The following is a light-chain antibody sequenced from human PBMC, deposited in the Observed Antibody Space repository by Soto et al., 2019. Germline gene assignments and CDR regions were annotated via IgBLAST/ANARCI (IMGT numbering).Light chain of an antibody. CDR3: CSYAGSYIFVV. V-gene: IGLV2-11*01. CDR1: SSDVGGYNY. J-gene: IGLJ2*01. Sequence: QSALTQPRSVSGSPGQSVTISCTGTSSDVGGYNYVSWYQHHPGKAPKLMIYDVSERPSGVPDRFSGSKSGNTASLTISGLQAEDEGDYYCCSYAGSYIFVVFGGGTQLTVL. CDR2: DVS.